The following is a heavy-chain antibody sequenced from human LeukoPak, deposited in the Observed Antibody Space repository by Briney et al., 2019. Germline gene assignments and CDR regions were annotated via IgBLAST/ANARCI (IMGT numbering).Heavy chain of an antibody. CDR3: ARGVVVVPAAMGPHFDY. D-gene: IGHD2-2*01. CDR1: GGSFGGYY. V-gene: IGHV4-34*01. J-gene: IGHJ4*02. CDR2: INHSGST. Sequence: PSETLSLTCAVYGGSFGGYYWSWIRQPPGKGLEWIGEINHSGSTNYNPSLKSRVTISVDTSKNQFSLKLSSVTAADTAVYYCARGVVVVPAAMGPHFDYWGQGTLVTVSS.